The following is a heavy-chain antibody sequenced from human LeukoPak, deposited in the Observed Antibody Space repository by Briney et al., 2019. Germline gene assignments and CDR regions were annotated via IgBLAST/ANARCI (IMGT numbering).Heavy chain of an antibody. V-gene: IGHV3-48*01. CDR2: ISSSSSTI. CDR1: GFTFSSYS. J-gene: IGHJ6*03. D-gene: IGHD3-10*01. Sequence: GGSLRLSCAASGFTFSSYSMNWVRQAPGKGLEWVSYISSSSSTIYYADSVKGRFTISRDNAKNSPYLQMNSLRAEDTAVYYCARFGGNYYYYYYMDVWGKGTTVTVSS. CDR3: ARFGGNYYYYYYMDV.